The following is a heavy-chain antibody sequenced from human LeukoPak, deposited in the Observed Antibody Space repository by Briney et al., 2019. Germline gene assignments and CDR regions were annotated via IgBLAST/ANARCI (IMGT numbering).Heavy chain of an antibody. CDR1: GFTFRSYA. V-gene: IGHV3-23*01. J-gene: IGHJ6*03. D-gene: IGHD3-3*01. CDR3: ARGGDFWSGYSRGHYMDV. Sequence: GGSLRLSCAASGFTFRSYAMSWVRQAPGKGLEWVSVISGSGDSTYYADSVKGRFTISRDNSKNTLYLQMNSLRAEDTAVYYCARGGDFWSGYSRGHYMDVWGKGTTVTVSS. CDR2: ISGSGDST.